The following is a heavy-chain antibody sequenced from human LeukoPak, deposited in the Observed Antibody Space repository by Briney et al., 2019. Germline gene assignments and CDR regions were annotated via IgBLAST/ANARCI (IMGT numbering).Heavy chain of an antibody. V-gene: IGHV3-23*01. CDR1: GFTFSSYV. Sequence: PGGSLRLSCAPSGFTFSSYVMSWVRKAPGEGLEWVSGIGGRGSSTYYEYSVKGRFTISRDNSKNTLYLQMNSLRAEDTAVYYCARQPDDFSGWNNGQDFFDYWGQGTLVTVSS. CDR2: IGGRGSST. J-gene: IGHJ4*02. CDR3: ARQPDDFSGWNNGQDFFDY. D-gene: IGHD6-19*01.